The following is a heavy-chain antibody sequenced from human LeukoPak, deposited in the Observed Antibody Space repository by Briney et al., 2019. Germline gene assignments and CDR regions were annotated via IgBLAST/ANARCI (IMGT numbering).Heavy chain of an antibody. CDR3: ARGTYYYESSGPYY. J-gene: IGHJ4*02. CDR2: IYTSGST. V-gene: IGHV4-4*07. D-gene: IGHD3-22*01. Sequence: SETLSLTCTVSGGSISSYYWSWIRQPAGKGLEWIGRIYTSGSTNYNPSLKSRVTMSVDTSKNQFSLKLTSVTAADTAVYYCARGTYYYESSGPYYWGQRSLVTFSS. CDR1: GGSISSYY.